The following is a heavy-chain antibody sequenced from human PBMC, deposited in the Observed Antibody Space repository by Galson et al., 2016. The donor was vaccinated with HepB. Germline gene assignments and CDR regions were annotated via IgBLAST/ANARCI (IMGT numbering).Heavy chain of an antibody. CDR2: IKQEGGDK. V-gene: IGHV3-7*01. D-gene: IGHD3-22*01. CDR3: ARNPTYYYDSSGSYYGIDY. Sequence: SLRLSCAASRFTFSSSWMSWVRQAPGKGLEWVANIKQEGGDKNYVDSVKGRFTISSDNAKASVYLQMNRLTVDDTAVYYCARNPTYYYDSSGSYYGIDYWGQGTLVTVSS. J-gene: IGHJ4*02. CDR1: RFTFSSSW.